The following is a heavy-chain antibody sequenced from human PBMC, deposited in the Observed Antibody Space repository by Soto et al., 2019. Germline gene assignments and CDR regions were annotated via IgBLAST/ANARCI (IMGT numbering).Heavy chain of an antibody. CDR1: GGTFSSYA. Sequence: SVKVSCKASGGTFSSYAISWVRQAPGQGLEWMGGIIPIFGTANYAQKFQGRVTITADESTSTAYMELSSLRSEDTAVYYCARAGVVVQVFDYWGQGTLVTVSS. V-gene: IGHV1-69*13. D-gene: IGHD3-22*01. J-gene: IGHJ4*02. CDR3: ARAGVVVQVFDY. CDR2: IIPIFGTA.